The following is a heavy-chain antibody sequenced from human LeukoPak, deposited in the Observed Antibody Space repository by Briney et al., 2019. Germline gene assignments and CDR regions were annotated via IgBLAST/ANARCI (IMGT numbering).Heavy chain of an antibody. CDR3: AREDDWNYEDY. CDR2: ISSSGNTI. CDR1: GFNFSDYYY. J-gene: IGHJ4*02. D-gene: IGHD1-7*01. Sequence: GGSLRLSCAASGFNFSDYYYMSWIRQAPGKGLEWLSYISSSGNTIYYADSVKGRFTISRDNAENSLYLQMNTLRAEDTAIYFCAREDDWNYEDYWGQGTLVTVSS. V-gene: IGHV3-11*04.